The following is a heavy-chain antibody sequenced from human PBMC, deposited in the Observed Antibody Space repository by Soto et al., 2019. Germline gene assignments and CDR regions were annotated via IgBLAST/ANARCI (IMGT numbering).Heavy chain of an antibody. D-gene: IGHD3-3*01. CDR2: INHSGST. Sequence: SETLSLTCAVYGGSFSCYYWSWIRQPPGKGLEWIGEINHSGSTNYNPSLKSRVTISVDTSKNQFSLKLSSVTAADTAVYYCARRLYDFWIGYGMDVWGQGTTVTVSS. CDR3: ARRLYDFWIGYGMDV. V-gene: IGHV4-34*01. CDR1: GGSFSCYY. J-gene: IGHJ6*02.